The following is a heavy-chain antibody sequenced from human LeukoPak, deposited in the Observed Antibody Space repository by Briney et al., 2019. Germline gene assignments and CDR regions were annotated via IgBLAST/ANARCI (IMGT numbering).Heavy chain of an antibody. CDR3: AKGAYDYVEIAYFDY. J-gene: IGHJ4*02. D-gene: IGHD5-12*01. Sequence: GGSLRLSCVASGFSFSNYAMSWVRQAPGKGLEWVSLIIGSSGSTFYADSVKGRFTISRDKSKNTLYLQMNSLRAEDTAVYYCAKGAYDYVEIAYFDYWGQGTLLTVSS. V-gene: IGHV3-23*01. CDR2: IIGSSGST. CDR1: GFSFSNYA.